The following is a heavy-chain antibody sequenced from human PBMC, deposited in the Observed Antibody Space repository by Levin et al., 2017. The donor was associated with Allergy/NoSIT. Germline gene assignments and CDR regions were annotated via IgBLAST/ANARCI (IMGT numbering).Heavy chain of an antibody. Sequence: GGSLRLSCSASGFTFSSYAMHWVRQAPGKGLEYVSAISSNGGSTYYADSVKGRFTISRDNSKNTLYLQMSSLRAEDTAVYYCVKASYYGSGSYYKGWYAFDSWGQGTMVTVSS. CDR1: GFTFSSYA. CDR2: ISSNGGST. D-gene: IGHD3-10*01. J-gene: IGHJ3*02. V-gene: IGHV3-64D*06. CDR3: VKASYYGSGSYYKGWYAFDS.